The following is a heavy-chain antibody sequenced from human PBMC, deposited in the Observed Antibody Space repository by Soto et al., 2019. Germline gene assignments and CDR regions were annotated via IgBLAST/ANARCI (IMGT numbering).Heavy chain of an antibody. D-gene: IGHD2-8*01. CDR2: IYSSGST. Sequence: GKGLEWIGYIYSSGSTHYNPSLQNRVTISIDTSKNQVSLKVNSVTAADTAVYYCARDHPHSYGVYYFDYWGQGTPVTISS. V-gene: IGHV4-59*01. CDR3: ARDHPHSYGVYYFDY. J-gene: IGHJ4*02.